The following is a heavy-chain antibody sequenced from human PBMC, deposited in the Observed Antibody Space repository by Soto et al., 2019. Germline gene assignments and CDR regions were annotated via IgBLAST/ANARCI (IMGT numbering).Heavy chain of an antibody. V-gene: IGHV2-5*02. D-gene: IGHD3-22*01. CDR3: AHDRSYYDSSGYYDY. CDR2: IYWDDDK. J-gene: IGHJ4*02. CDR1: GFSLSTSGVG. Sequence: QITLKESGPTLVKPTQTLTLTCTFSGFSLSTSGVGVGWIRQPPGKALEWLALIYWDDDKRYSPSLKSRLTITKDNSKHQVVLTMTHVDPVDTSTYYCAHDRSYYDSSGYYDYWGQGTLVTVSS.